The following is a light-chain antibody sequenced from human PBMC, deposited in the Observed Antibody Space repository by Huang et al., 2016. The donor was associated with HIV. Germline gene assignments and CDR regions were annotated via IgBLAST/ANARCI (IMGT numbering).Light chain of an antibody. V-gene: IGKV3-11*01. Sequence: TVLTQSPATVSLAPGDRATLPCRASQSVSSYLAWYQRKPGRAPRLRICDASKRATGIPARFSGCGSGTDFTLTISSLEPEDFAIYYCQQRSKWPLTFGGGTKVAIK. J-gene: IGKJ4*01. CDR2: DAS. CDR3: QQRSKWPLT. CDR1: QSVSSY.